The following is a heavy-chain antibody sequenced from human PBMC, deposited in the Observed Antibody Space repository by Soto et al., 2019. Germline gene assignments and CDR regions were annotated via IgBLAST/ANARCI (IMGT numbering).Heavy chain of an antibody. CDR3: ARDQGNQLHYYGMDV. D-gene: IGHD2-2*01. Sequence: EVQLVESGGGLVQPGGSLRLSCAASGFTFSSYSMNWVRQAPGKGLEWVSYISSSSSTIYYADSVKGRFTISRDNAKNSLYLQMNSLRDEDTAVYYCARDQGNQLHYYGMDVWGQGTTVTVSS. CDR2: ISSSSSTI. CDR1: GFTFSSYS. J-gene: IGHJ6*02. V-gene: IGHV3-48*02.